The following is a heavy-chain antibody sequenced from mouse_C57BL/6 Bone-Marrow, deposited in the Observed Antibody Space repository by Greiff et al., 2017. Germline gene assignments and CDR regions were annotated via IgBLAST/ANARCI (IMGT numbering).Heavy chain of an antibody. CDR1: GFNIKDDY. D-gene: IGHD1-1*01. CDR2: IDPENGDT. Sequence: VQLQQSGAELVRPGASVKLSCTASGFNIKDDYMHWVKQRPEQGLEWIGWIDPENGDTEYASKFQGKATITADTSSNTAYLQLSSLTSEDTAVYYCTTRYYGSSPFAYWGQGTLVTVSA. CDR3: TTRYYGSSPFAY. V-gene: IGHV14-4*01. J-gene: IGHJ3*01.